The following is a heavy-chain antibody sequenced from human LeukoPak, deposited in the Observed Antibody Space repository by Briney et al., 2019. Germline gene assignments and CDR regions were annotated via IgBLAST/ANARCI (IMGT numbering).Heavy chain of an antibody. CDR2: INPSGGST. J-gene: IGHJ4*02. Sequence: PWASVKVSCKASGYTFTSYYMHWVRQAPGQGLEWMGIINPSGGSTSYAQKFQGRVTMTRDTSTSTAYMELSSLRSEDTAVYYCARVPSPHLYDSSGYYYDYWGQGTLVTVSS. D-gene: IGHD3-22*01. CDR1: GYTFTSYY. V-gene: IGHV1-46*01. CDR3: ARVPSPHLYDSSGYYYDY.